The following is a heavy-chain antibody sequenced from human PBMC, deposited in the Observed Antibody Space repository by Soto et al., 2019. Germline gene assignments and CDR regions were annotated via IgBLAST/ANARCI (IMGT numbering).Heavy chain of an antibody. CDR1: EFTFDKYY. CDR2: IKPDGSEQ. Sequence: SCAASEFTFDKYYMTWVRQAPGKGPEWVANIKPDGSEQYYVDSVKGRFTISRDNANNSLYLQMNSLRAEDTAVYFCARGNWNYYYGFDVWGQGTTVTVSS. D-gene: IGHD1-20*01. CDR3: ARGNWNYYYGFDV. V-gene: IGHV3-7*01. J-gene: IGHJ6*02.